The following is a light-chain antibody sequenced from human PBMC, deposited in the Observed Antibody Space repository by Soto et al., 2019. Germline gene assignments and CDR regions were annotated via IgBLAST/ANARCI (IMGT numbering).Light chain of an antibody. V-gene: IGKV1-39*01. J-gene: IGKJ2*01. CDR3: QQSYSTPYT. CDR2: AAS. Sequence: DIQMTQSPSSLSASVGDRVTITCRASQSISSYLNWYQHKPGKAPKLLIYAASSFQSGVPSRFSGSGSGTDFTLTISSLQPEDCATYYCQQSYSTPYTFGQGTKLEIK. CDR1: QSISSY.